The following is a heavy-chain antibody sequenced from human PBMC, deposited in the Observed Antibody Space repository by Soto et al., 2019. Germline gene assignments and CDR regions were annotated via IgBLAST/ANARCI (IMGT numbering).Heavy chain of an antibody. CDR3: AAGEASSRNLAPYYLDF. V-gene: IGHV4-59*01. Sequence: SETLSLTCTVSGGSMRNYFWTWIRQPPGKGLEWIGYIHYSGTTSFFPSYNPSLRSRVTISEDTSKNQLSLKLLSVTTADTAVYFCAAGEASSRNLAPYYLDFWGQGTLVTVSS. D-gene: IGHD6-13*01. CDR2: IHYSGTT. CDR1: GGSMRNYF. J-gene: IGHJ4*02.